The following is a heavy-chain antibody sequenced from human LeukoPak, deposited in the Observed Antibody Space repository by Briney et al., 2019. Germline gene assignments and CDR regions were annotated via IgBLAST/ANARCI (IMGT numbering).Heavy chain of an antibody. V-gene: IGHV3-21*01. CDR2: ISSTSDYI. CDR3: ARGATTTRFGRFDP. J-gene: IGHJ5*02. D-gene: IGHD4-17*01. Sequence: PGGSLRLSCAASGFSFITYSMNWVRQAPGKGLEWVSSISSTSDYIYYADSVKGRLTISRDNAKKSLYLQMNSLGAEDTAVYYCARGATTTRFGRFDPWGQGTRVIVSS. CDR1: GFSFITYS.